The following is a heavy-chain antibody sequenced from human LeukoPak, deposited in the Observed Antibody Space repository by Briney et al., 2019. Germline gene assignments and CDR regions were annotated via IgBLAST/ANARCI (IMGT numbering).Heavy chain of an antibody. CDR1: GFTFSSYA. CDR3: ATGNYNRPFDY. J-gene: IGHJ4*02. V-gene: IGHV3-23*01. CDR2: ISGSGGST. Sequence: SGGSLRLSCAASGFTFSSYAMSWVRQAPGKGLEWVSAISGSGGSTNYADSVKGRFTISRDNTKNTLYLQLNSLRAEDTAVYYCATGNYNRPFDYWGQGTLVTVSS. D-gene: IGHD1-7*01.